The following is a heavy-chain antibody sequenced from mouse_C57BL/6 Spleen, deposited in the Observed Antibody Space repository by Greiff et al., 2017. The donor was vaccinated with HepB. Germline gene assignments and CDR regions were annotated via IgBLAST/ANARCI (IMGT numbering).Heavy chain of an antibody. CDR3: ARTLREYFDY. J-gene: IGHJ2*01. CDR2: IYPGDGDT. Sequence: VQLQQSGPELVKPGASVKISCKASGYAFSSSWMNWVKQRPGKGLEWIGRIYPGDGDTNYNGKFKGKATLTADKSSSTAYMQLSSLTSEDSAVYFWARTLREYFDYWGQGTTLTVSS. V-gene: IGHV1-82*01. D-gene: IGHD3-1*01. CDR1: GYAFSSSW.